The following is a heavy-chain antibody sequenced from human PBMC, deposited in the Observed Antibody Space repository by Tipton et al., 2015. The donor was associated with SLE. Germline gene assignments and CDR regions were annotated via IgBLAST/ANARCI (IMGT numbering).Heavy chain of an antibody. CDR2: IYSSGYT. D-gene: IGHD3-10*01. V-gene: IGHV4-4*07. CDR1: GGSISGYY. J-gene: IGHJ6*02. Sequence: TLPLTCTVSGGSISGYYWSWIRQPAGKGLEWIGRIYSSGYTNYNPSLKSRVTMSVDTSKNQFSLKVSSVTAADTAVYYCARDLWDPYGSGSIHYYGMDVWGQGTTVTVSS. CDR3: ARDLWDPYGSGSIHYYGMDV.